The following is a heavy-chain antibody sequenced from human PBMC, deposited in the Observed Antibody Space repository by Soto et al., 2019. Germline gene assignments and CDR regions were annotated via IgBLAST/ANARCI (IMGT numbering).Heavy chain of an antibody. Sequence: PGESLKISCAASGFTFNTYAMSWVRQAPGKGLEWVASLSGSGGFTEHADSVKGRFSISRGNSKNTLFLQMNGLRVDDTAVYYCGKDRYYDSRIIDSWGSGTLVTVSS. V-gene: IGHV3-23*01. CDR2: LSGSGGFT. D-gene: IGHD3-22*01. CDR1: GFTFNTYA. CDR3: GKDRYYDSRIIDS. J-gene: IGHJ4*02.